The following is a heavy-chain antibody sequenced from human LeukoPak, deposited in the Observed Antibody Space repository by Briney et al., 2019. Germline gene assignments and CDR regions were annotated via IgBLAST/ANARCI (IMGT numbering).Heavy chain of an antibody. CDR1: GYSISSSDW. Sequence: SDTLSLTCAVSGYSISSSDWWGWIRQPPGKGLEWIGYIYYSGSIYYNPSLKSRVTLSVDTSRNQFSLKLSSVTAVDTAVYYCARWGGSGDSSGYFDYWGQGTLVTVFS. CDR2: IYYSGSI. CDR3: ARWGGSGDSSGYFDY. V-gene: IGHV4-28*05. J-gene: IGHJ4*02. D-gene: IGHD3-22*01.